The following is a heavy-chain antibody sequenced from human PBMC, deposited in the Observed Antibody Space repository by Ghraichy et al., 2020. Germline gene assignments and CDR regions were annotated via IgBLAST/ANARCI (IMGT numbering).Heavy chain of an antibody. CDR2: IFYTGIT. CDR1: GGSISLYY. D-gene: IGHD6-19*01. J-gene: IGHJ4*02. CDR3: ARGAHSSGWSDF. Sequence: ETLSLTCTVSGGSISLYYWSWIRQPPGKGLEWIGSIFYTGITNYNPSLKSRVTISVDTSKNQFSLRLTSVTAADTAVYYCARGAHSSGWSDFWGQGTLISVSS. V-gene: IGHV4-59*01.